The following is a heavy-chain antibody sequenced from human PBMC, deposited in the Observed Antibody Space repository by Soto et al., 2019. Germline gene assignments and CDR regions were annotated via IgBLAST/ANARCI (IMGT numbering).Heavy chain of an antibody. CDR3: ASGIAVAGFFTDYYYGMDV. CDR1: GYTFTSYG. J-gene: IGHJ6*02. Sequence: ASVKVSCKASGYTFTSYGISWVRQAPGQGLEWMGWISAYNGNTNYAQKLQGRVTMTTDTSTSTAYMELRSLRSDDTAVYYCASGIAVAGFFTDYYYGMDVWGQGTTVTVSS. D-gene: IGHD6-19*01. V-gene: IGHV1-18*01. CDR2: ISAYNGNT.